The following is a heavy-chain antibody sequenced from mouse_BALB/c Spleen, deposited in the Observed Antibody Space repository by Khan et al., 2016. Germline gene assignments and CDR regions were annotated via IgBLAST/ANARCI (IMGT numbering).Heavy chain of an antibody. Sequence: EVELVESGGDLVKPGGSLKLSCAASGFTFSSYGMSWVRQTPDKRLEWVATISSGGSYTYYPDSVKGRFTISRDNAKNTLYLQMSSLKSEDTAMYYCARLVTGTGVHYSGSATTLTVSS. V-gene: IGHV5-6*01. CDR3: ARLVTGTGVHY. J-gene: IGHJ2*01. CDR1: GFTFSSYG. D-gene: IGHD4-1*01. CDR2: ISSGGSYT.